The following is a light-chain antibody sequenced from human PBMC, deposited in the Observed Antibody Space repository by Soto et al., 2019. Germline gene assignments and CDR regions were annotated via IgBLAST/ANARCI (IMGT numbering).Light chain of an antibody. CDR3: QHYGSPPQT. Sequence: EIVLTQSPGTLSLSPGERATLSCRTSQSDSSSYLAWYQQKPGQAPRLLIYGASSRATGIPGRFSGSGSGTDFTLTISRLEPEDFAVYYCQHYGSPPQTFGQGTKVEIK. CDR2: GAS. J-gene: IGKJ1*01. CDR1: QSDSSSY. V-gene: IGKV3-20*01.